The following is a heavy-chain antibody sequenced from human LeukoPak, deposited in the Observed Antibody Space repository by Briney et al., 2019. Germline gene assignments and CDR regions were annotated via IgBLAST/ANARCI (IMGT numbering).Heavy chain of an antibody. V-gene: IGHV1-2*02. J-gene: IGHJ4*02. CDR2: INPNSGGT. CDR3: ARGWYDFWSGYYGY. D-gene: IGHD3-3*01. CDR1: GYTFTGYY. Sequence: GASVKVSRKASGYTFTGYYMHWVRQAPGQGLEWMGWINPNSGGTNYAQKFQGRVTMTRDTSISTAYMELSRLRSDDTAVYYCARGWYDFWSGYYGYWGQGTLVTVSS.